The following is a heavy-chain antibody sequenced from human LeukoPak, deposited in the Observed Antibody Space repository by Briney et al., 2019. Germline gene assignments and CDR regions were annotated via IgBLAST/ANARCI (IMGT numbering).Heavy chain of an antibody. Sequence: GGSLRLSCAASGFVFSTHWMHWVRQAPGKGLEWVSTISPVSSYTWYAESVKGRFTISRDNPKNSLYLQMDSLRAEDTAVYYCVRDVSRRIGMDVWGQGTTVTVSS. D-gene: IGHD2/OR15-2a*01. CDR1: GFVFSTHW. J-gene: IGHJ6*02. V-gene: IGHV3-21*01. CDR3: VRDVSRRIGMDV. CDR2: ISPVSSYT.